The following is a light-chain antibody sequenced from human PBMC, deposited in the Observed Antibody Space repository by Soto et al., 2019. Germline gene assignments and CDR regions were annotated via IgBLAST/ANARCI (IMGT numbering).Light chain of an antibody. V-gene: IGLV8-61*01. Sequence: QNVVTQEPSFSVSPGGTVTLTCGLSSGSVSTNNYPSWYQQIPGQAPRTLIYNTNIRSSGVPDRFSGSILGNKAALTITGAQADDECDYYCVLYLGSGIHWVFGGGTKLTVL. J-gene: IGLJ3*02. CDR3: VLYLGSGIHWV. CDR2: NTN. CDR1: SGSVSTNNY.